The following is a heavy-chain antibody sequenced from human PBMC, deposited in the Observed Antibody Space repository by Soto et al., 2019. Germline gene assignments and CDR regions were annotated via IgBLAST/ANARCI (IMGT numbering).Heavy chain of an antibody. Sequence: TLSLTCTVSGGSISSGDYYWSWIRQPPGKGLEWIGYIYYSGSTYYNPSLKSRVTISVDTSKNQFSLKLSSVTAADTAVYYCARVRGVTIYYFDYWGQGTLVTVSS. CDR2: IYYSGST. CDR3: ARVRGVTIYYFDY. J-gene: IGHJ4*02. D-gene: IGHD2-8*01. CDR1: GGSISSGDYY. V-gene: IGHV4-30-4*01.